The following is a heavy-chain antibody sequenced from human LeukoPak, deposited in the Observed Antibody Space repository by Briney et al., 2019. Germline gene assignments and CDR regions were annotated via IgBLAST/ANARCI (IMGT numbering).Heavy chain of an antibody. Sequence: GGSLRLSCAASGFTFSNYAMSWVRQAPGKGLEWVSSISDSGGSTYYADSVRGRFTISRDNAKNSLYLQMNSLRAEDTAVYYCTRTYYYGSGSPSFDYWGQGTLVTVSS. CDR3: TRTYYYGSGSPSFDY. CDR2: ISDSGGST. D-gene: IGHD3-10*01. J-gene: IGHJ4*02. CDR1: GFTFSNYA. V-gene: IGHV3-23*01.